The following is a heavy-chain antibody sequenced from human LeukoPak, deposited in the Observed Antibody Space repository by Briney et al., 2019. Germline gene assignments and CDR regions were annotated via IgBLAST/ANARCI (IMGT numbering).Heavy chain of an antibody. D-gene: IGHD6-19*01. CDR1: GGSISSSSYY. CDR2: IYYSGST. Sequence: PSETLSLTCTVSGGSISSSSYYWGWIRQPPGKGLEWIGSIYYSGSTYYNPSLKSRVTISVDTSKNQFSLKLSSVTAADTAVYYCARHGGGLAVADSFDYWGQGTLVTVSS. J-gene: IGHJ4*02. V-gene: IGHV4-39*01. CDR3: ARHGGGLAVADSFDY.